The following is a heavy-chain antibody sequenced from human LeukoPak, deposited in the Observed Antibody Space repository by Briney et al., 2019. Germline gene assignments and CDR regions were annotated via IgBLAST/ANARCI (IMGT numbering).Heavy chain of an antibody. Sequence: GGSLRLSCAASGVTFSSYGMHWVRQAPGQGLEWVAVIWYDGSNKYYADSVKGRFTISRDNSKNTVYLQMNSRRAEDTAVYYGARDRDSYGYGLYYFDYWGQGTLVTVSS. J-gene: IGHJ4*02. D-gene: IGHD5-18*01. CDR1: GVTFSSYG. CDR2: IWYDGSNK. V-gene: IGHV3-33*01. CDR3: ARDRDSYGYGLYYFDY.